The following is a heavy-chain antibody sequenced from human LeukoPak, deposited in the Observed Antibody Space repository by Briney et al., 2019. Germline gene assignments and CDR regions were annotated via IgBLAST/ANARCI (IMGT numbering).Heavy chain of an antibody. D-gene: IGHD6-19*01. J-gene: IGHJ4*02. CDR2: IKSKTDGGTT. CDR3: ARDKSQQWLDDFDY. CDR1: GFTFSNAW. V-gene: IGHV3-15*01. Sequence: GGSLRLSCAASGFTFSNAWMSWVRQAPGKGLEWVGRIKSKTDGGTTDYAAPVKGRFTISRDNSKNTLYLQMNSLRAEDTAVYYCARDKSQQWLDDFDYWGQGTLVTVSS.